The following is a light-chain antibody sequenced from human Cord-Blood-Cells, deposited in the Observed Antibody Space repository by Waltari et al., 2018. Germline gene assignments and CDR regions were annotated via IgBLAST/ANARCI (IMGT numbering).Light chain of an antibody. Sequence: QSALTPPASVSGSPGQSITISCTGTSSDVGGYNSVSWYQQHPGKAPKLMIYDVSNRPSGVSNRFSGSKSGNTASLTISGLQAEDEADYYCSSYTSSSVVFGGGTKLTVL. V-gene: IGLV2-14*01. CDR2: DVS. CDR3: SSYTSSSVV. J-gene: IGLJ2*01. CDR1: SSDVGGYNS.